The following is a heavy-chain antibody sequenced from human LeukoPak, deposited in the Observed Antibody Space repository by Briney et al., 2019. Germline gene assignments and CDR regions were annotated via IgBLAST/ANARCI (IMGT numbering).Heavy chain of an antibody. CDR1: GYTFTSYA. J-gene: IGHJ6*02. CDR2: INTNTGNP. V-gene: IGHV7-4-1*02. Sequence: ASVKVSCKASGYTFTSYAMNWVRQAPGRGLEWMGWINTNTGNPTYAQGFTGRFVFSLDTSVSTAYLQISSLKAEDTAVYYCARDAVLVVIKGYYGMDVWGQGTTVTVSS. CDR3: ARDAVLVVIKGYYGMDV. D-gene: IGHD3-22*01.